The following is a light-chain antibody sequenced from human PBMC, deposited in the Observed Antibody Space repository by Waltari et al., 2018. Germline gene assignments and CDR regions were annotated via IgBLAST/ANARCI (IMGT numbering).Light chain of an antibody. J-gene: IGLJ2*01. Sequence: QSVLTQPPSVSGAPGQRVTISCTGSSSNIGAGSEVNWYQQLPGPAPNLLIFGNNNRPSGVPDRFSGSKSGTSASLAIAGLQVEDEATYFCQSSDTSLSGWIFGGGTKLIVL. CDR1: SSNIGAGSE. V-gene: IGLV1-40*01. CDR2: GNN. CDR3: QSSDTSLSGWI.